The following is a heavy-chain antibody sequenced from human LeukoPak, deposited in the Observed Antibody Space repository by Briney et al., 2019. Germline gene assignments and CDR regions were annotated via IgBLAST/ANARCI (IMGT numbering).Heavy chain of an antibody. CDR2: MWYDGSNR. D-gene: IGHD4-17*01. Sequence: PGGSLRLSCAASGFTFSRYGMHWVRQALGKGLEWVAVMWYDGSNRNYADSVKGRFTISRDNSKNTLYLQMNSLRAEDTAVYYCARDNDGDSFDAFDIWGQGTMVTVSS. V-gene: IGHV3-33*01. J-gene: IGHJ3*02. CDR1: GFTFSRYG. CDR3: ARDNDGDSFDAFDI.